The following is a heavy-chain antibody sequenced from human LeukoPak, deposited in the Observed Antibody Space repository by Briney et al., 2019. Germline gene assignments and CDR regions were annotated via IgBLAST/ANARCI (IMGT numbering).Heavy chain of an antibody. CDR1: GGSISSGGYY. CDR2: IYHSGST. Sequence: SETLSLTCTVSGGSISSGGYYWSWIRQPPGKGLEWIGYIYHSGSTYYNPSLKSRVTISVDTSKNQFSLKLSSVTAADTAVYYCARQGYEGFFGVVIEDYWGQGTLVTVSS. D-gene: IGHD3-3*01. V-gene: IGHV4-30-2*01. CDR3: ARQGYEGFFGVVIEDY. J-gene: IGHJ4*02.